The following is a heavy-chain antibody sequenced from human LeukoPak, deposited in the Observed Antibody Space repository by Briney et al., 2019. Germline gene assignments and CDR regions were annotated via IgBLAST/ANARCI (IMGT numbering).Heavy chain of an antibody. J-gene: IGHJ4*02. CDR2: IYHSGST. Sequence: SETLSLTCAVSGHSISSGYYWGWIRQPPGKGLEWIGSIYHSGSTYYNPSLKSRVTISVATSKNQFSLKLSSVTAADTAVYYCARRWSGWGFPLGAYFDYWGQGTLVTVSS. CDR1: GHSISSGYY. D-gene: IGHD6-19*01. V-gene: IGHV4-38-2*01. CDR3: ARRWSGWGFPLGAYFDY.